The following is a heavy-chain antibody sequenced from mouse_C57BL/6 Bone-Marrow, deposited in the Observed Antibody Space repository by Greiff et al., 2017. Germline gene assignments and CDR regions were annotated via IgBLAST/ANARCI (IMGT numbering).Heavy chain of an antibody. V-gene: IGHV5-4*01. Sequence: EVQGVESGGGLVKPGGSLKLSCAASGFTFSSYAMSWVRQTPEKRLEWVATISDGGSYTSYPDNVKGRFTISRDNAKNNLYLQMSHLKSEDTAMYYCARDLWYFDVWGTGTTVTVSS. J-gene: IGHJ1*03. CDR1: GFTFSSYA. CDR2: ISDGGSYT. CDR3: ARDLWYFDV.